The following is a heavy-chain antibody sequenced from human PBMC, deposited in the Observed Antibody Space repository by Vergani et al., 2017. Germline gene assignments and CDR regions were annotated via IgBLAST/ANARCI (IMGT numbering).Heavy chain of an antibody. CDR2: IKQDGSEK. V-gene: IGHV3-7*01. J-gene: IGHJ4*02. Sequence: VHLVESGGGVVQPGRSLTLSCVASGFTFSSYWMSWVRQAPGKGLEWVANIKQDGSEKYYVDSVKGRFTISRDNAKNSLYLQMNSLRAEDTAVYYCTTPTKWELRYYFDYWGQGTLVTVSS. D-gene: IGHD3-9*01. CDR3: TTPTKWELRYYFDY. CDR1: GFTFSSYW.